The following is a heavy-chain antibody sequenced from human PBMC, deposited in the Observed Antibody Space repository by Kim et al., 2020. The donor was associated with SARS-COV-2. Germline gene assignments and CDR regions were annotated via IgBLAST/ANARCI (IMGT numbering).Heavy chain of an antibody. CDR1: GFTFSSYD. CDR3: AKDSPWRTDY. J-gene: IGHJ4*02. CDR2: SGGGGVWT. Sequence: GGSLRLSCAASGFTFSSYDRTWVRQAPGKGLEWVSTSGGGGVWTYYADSVRGRFAMSRDNSEHTLFLQMNSLRAEDTAVYYCAKDSPWRTDYGGQGTLVT. V-gene: IGHV3-23*01.